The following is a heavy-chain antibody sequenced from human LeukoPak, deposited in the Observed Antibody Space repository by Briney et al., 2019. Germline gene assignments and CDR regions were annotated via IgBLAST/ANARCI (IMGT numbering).Heavy chain of an antibody. V-gene: IGHV3-53*01. CDR3: ARSGRGADWFDP. J-gene: IGHJ5*02. CDR2: IYSGGST. D-gene: IGHD6-25*01. Sequence: GGSLRLSCAASGFTVSSNYMSWVPQAPGKGLEWVSVIYSGGSTYYADSVKGRFTTSRDNSKNTLYLQMNSLRAEDTAVYYCARSGRGADWFDPWGQGTLVTVSS. CDR1: GFTVSSNY.